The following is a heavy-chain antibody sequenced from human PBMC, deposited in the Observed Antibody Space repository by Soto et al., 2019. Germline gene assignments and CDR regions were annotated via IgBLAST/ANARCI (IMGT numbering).Heavy chain of an antibody. D-gene: IGHD5-12*01. CDR1: GGSISSYY. Sequence: PSETLSLTCTVSGGSISSYYWSWIRQSPGKGLEWIGYIYYSGSTNYNPSLKSRVTISVDTSKNQFSLKLSSVTAADTAVYYCARTSVATTSSNWFDPWGQGTLVTVSS. CDR2: IYYSGST. V-gene: IGHV4-59*08. J-gene: IGHJ5*02. CDR3: ARTSVATTSSNWFDP.